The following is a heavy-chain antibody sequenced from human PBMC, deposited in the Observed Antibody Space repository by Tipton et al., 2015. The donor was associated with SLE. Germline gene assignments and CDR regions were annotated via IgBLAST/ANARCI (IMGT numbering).Heavy chain of an antibody. D-gene: IGHD2-21*01. CDR1: GGSMNNGRYY. V-gene: IGHV4-39*07. J-gene: IGHJ4*02. Sequence: LRLSCSVSGGSMNNGRYYWGWIRQPPGKGLEWIGTGHYSGATYKHSSLKNRITISVDTSKNQFSLKLSSVTAADTAVYYCARESTLQYCGGDCPKYFDSWGQGMLVTVFS. CDR3: ARESTLQYCGGDCPKYFDS. CDR2: GHYSGAT.